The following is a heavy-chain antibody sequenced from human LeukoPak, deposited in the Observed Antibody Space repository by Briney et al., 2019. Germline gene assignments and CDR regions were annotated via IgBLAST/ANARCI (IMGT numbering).Heavy chain of an antibody. CDR2: INHSGST. CDR3: ARRGYYYIY. CDR1: GGSFSGYY. J-gene: IGHJ4*02. V-gene: IGHV4-34*01. D-gene: IGHD3-10*01. Sequence: SETLSLTCAVYGGSFSGYYWSWIRQPPGKGLEWIGEINHSGSTNYNPSLKSRVTISVDTSKNQFSLKLSSVTAADTAVYYCARRGYYYIYWGQGTLVTVSS.